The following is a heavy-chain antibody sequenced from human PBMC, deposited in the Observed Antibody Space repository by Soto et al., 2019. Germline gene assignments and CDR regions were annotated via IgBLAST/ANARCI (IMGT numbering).Heavy chain of an antibody. Sequence: GGSLRLSCAASGFTFSSYAMSWVRQAPGKGLEWVSAISGSGGSTYYADSVKGRFTISRDNSKNTLYLQMNSLRAEDTAVYYCVITGSGSYYTEYFQHWGQGTLVTVSS. J-gene: IGHJ1*01. CDR2: ISGSGGST. CDR1: GFTFSSYA. CDR3: VITGSGSYYTEYFQH. V-gene: IGHV3-23*01. D-gene: IGHD1-26*01.